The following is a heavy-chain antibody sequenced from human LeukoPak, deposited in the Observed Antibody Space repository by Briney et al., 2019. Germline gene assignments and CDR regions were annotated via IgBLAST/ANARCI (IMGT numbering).Heavy chain of an antibody. J-gene: IGHJ3*02. CDR3: ARDGGQWLVRGDALDI. D-gene: IGHD6-19*01. CDR2: IGAYNGNT. V-gene: IGHV1-18*01. CDR1: GYTFTSYG. Sequence: ASVKVSCKASGYTFTSYGISWVRQAPGQGLEWMGWIGAYNGNTNYAQKLQGRVTMTTDTSTSTAYMELRSLRSDDTAVYYCARDGGQWLVRGDALDIWGQGTMVTVSS.